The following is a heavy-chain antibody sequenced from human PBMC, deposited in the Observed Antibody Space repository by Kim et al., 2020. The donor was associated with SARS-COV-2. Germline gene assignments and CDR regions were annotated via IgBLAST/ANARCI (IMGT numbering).Heavy chain of an antibody. CDR2: ISYDGSNK. CDR1: GFTFSSYA. J-gene: IGHJ1*01. V-gene: IGHV3-30*04. D-gene: IGHD3-16*02. CDR3: ARDFRMITFGGVIF. Sequence: GGSLRLSCAASGFTFSSYAMHWVRQAPGKGLEWVAVISYDGSNKYYADSVKGRFTISRDNSKNTLYLQMNSLRAEDTAVYYCARDFRMITFGGVIFWGQG.